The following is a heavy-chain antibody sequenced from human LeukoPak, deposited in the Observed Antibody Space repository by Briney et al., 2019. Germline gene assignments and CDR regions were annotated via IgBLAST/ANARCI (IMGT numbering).Heavy chain of an antibody. CDR1: GFTFSSFW. CDR3: ARDPVRGNSY. J-gene: IGHJ4*02. V-gene: IGHV3-74*01. D-gene: IGHD3-10*01. Sequence: GGSLRLSCAASGFTFSSFWMHWVRQAPGKGLVWVSHIDGDGGSTTYADSVKGRFTISRDNAKNTLYLQMNSLTAEDTAVYYCARDPVRGNSYWGQGTLVTVSS. CDR2: IDGDGGST.